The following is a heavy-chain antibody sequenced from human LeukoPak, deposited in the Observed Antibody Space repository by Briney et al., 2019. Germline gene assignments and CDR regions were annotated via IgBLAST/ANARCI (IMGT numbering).Heavy chain of an antibody. D-gene: IGHD1-7*01. CDR2: ISYDGSNK. J-gene: IGHJ6*02. Sequence: PGGSLRLSCAASGFTFSSYGMHWVRQAPGKGLEWVAVISYDGSNKYHADSVKGRFTISRDNSKNTLYLQMNSLRAEDTAVYYCARVNFNYDYGMDVWGQGTTVTVSS. CDR1: GFTFSSYG. CDR3: ARVNFNYDYGMDV. V-gene: IGHV3-30*03.